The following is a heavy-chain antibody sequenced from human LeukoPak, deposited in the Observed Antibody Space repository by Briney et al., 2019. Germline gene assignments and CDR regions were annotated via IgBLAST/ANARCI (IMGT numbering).Heavy chain of an antibody. CDR3: ARNGRDTAMSYGMDV. Sequence: ASVKVSCKASGYXFIGYYIHWVRQAPGQGLEWMGGIIPIFGTANYAQKFQGRVTITADESTSTAYMELSSLRSEDTAVYYCARNGRDTAMSYGMDVWGQGTTVTVSS. CDR2: IIPIFGTA. D-gene: IGHD5-18*01. CDR1: GYXFIGYY. J-gene: IGHJ6*02. V-gene: IGHV1-69*13.